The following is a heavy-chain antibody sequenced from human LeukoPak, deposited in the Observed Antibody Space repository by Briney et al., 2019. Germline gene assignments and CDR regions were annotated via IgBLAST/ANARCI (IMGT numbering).Heavy chain of an antibody. J-gene: IGHJ6*02. CDR3: ARGAFYYYGSGSYSGMDV. D-gene: IGHD3-10*01. Sequence: ASVKVSCKASGYTFTGYYMHWVRQAPGQGLGWMGWINPNSGGTNYAQKFQGRVTMTRDTSISTAYMELSRLRSDDTAVYYCARGAFYYYGSGSYSGMDVWGQGTTVTVSS. CDR2: INPNSGGT. V-gene: IGHV1-2*02. CDR1: GYTFTGYY.